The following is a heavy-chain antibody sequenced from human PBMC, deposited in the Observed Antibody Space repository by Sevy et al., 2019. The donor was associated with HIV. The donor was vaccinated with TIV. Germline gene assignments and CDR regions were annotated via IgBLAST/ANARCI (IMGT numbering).Heavy chain of an antibody. CDR3: ARNLGYCSGERCYYFDY. D-gene: IGHD2-15*01. CDR1: GFTFNVYY. V-gene: IGHV3-11*01. CDR2: ISSSGSGV. Sequence: GGSLRLSCAASGFTFNVYYMSWIRQTPGKGLEWVSYISSSGSGVHYADSVRGRVTISRDNAKNSIYLQMNSLRAEDTAVYYCARNLGYCSGERCYYFDYWGQRTLVTVSS. J-gene: IGHJ4*02.